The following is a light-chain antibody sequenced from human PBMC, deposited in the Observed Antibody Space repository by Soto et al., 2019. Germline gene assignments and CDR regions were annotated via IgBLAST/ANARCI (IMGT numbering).Light chain of an antibody. CDR1: QSISSW. CDR2: KTF. Sequence: DIQMTQSPSTLSASVGDRVTITCRASQSISSWLAWYQQKPAKAPNLLIYKTFSLESGVPSRFSGSGSGTEFTLTVNSLQPDDFATYYCQQYDSYPLTFGGGTKVEIK. J-gene: IGKJ4*01. V-gene: IGKV1-5*03. CDR3: QQYDSYPLT.